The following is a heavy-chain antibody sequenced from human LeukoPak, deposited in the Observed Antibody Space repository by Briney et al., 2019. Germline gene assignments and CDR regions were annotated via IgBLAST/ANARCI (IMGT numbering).Heavy chain of an antibody. V-gene: IGHV3-21*01. CDR1: GFTFSSYS. D-gene: IGHD4-23*01. Sequence: GGSLRLSCAASGFTFSSYSMSWVRQAPGQGLEWVSSISSSSSYIYYADSVKGRFTISRDNAKNSLYLQMNSLRAEDTAVYYCARDTYGGNSALFDYWGQGTLVTVSS. CDR2: ISSSSSYI. J-gene: IGHJ4*02. CDR3: ARDTYGGNSALFDY.